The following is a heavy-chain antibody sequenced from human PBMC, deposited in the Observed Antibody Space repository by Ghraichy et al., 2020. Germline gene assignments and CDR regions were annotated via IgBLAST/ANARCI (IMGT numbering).Heavy chain of an antibody. D-gene: IGHD3-16*01. CDR1: GGSISSSSYF. J-gene: IGHJ4*02. V-gene: IGHV4-39*01. CDR2: IYYRGNT. CDR3: ARISPSFGGVTRARVFTEFDY. Sequence: SETLSLTCTVSGGSISSSSYFWGWIRQPPGKGLEWIGSIYYRGNTYYNPPLKSRVTISVDMSKNQSSLKLSSVTAADTAVYYCARISPSFGGVTRARVFTEFDYWGQGTLVTVSS.